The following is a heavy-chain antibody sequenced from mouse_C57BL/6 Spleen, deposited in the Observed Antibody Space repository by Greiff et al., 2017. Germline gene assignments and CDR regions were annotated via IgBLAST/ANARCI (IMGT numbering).Heavy chain of an antibody. V-gene: IGHV1-80*01. CDR3: ARGYSNYDYAMDY. D-gene: IGHD2-5*01. CDR2: FYPGDGDT. J-gene: IGHJ4*01. Sequence: QVQLQQSGAELVKPGASVKISCKVSGYAFSSYWMNWVKQRPGKGLEWIGQFYPGDGDTNYNGKFKGKATLTADKSSSTAYMQLSSLTSEDSAVYFCARGYSNYDYAMDYWGQGTSVTVSS. CDR1: GYAFSSYW.